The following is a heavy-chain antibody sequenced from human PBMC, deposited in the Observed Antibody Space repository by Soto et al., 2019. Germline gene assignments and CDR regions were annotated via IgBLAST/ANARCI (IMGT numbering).Heavy chain of an antibody. D-gene: IGHD6-6*01. V-gene: IGHV1-69*02. CDR1: GGTFSSYT. CDR2: IIPILGIA. Sequence: SVKVSCKASGGTFSSYTISWVRQAPGQGLEWMGRIIPILGIANYAQKFQGRVTITAGKSTSTAYMELSSLRSEDTAVYYCARGRSIAAYYMDVWGKGTTVTVSS. CDR3: ARGRSIAAYYMDV. J-gene: IGHJ6*03.